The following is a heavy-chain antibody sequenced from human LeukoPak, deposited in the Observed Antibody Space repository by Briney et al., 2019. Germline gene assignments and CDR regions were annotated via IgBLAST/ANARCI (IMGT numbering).Heavy chain of an antibody. J-gene: IGHJ4*02. CDR1: GFTFSSYA. Sequence: GGSLRLSCAASGFTFSSYAMTWVRQAPGKGLEWVSSITGGGDTTYYADSVRGRFTISRHNPKNTLSLQTNSQRAEDTAVYYCAKQRSEVVVAATNYWGQGTLVTVSS. V-gene: IGHV3-23*01. D-gene: IGHD2-15*01. CDR2: ITGGGDTT. CDR3: AKQRSEVVVAATNY.